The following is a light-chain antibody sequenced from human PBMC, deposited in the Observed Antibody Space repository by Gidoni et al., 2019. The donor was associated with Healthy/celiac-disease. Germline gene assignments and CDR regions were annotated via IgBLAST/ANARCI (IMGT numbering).Light chain of an antibody. Sequence: ANRMNQAPSSFTASTGDRVTITCRASQGISSYLAWYQQKPGKAPKLLIYAASTLQSGVPSRFSGSGSGTDFTLTISCLQSEDFATYYCQQYYSYPLTFGPGTKVDIK. V-gene: IGKV1-8*01. CDR3: QQYYSYPLT. CDR2: AAS. CDR1: QGISSY. J-gene: IGKJ3*01.